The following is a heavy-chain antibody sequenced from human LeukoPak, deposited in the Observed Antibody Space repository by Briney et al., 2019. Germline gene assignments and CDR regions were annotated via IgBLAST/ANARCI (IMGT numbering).Heavy chain of an antibody. V-gene: IGHV1-18*01. CDR2: ISGYNGQT. Sequence: VASVKASCKASGYTFSNHGISWVRQAPGQGLEWMGWISGYNGQTEYAQKFQGRVTLTTDTSTSTAYMEVRSLTSDDTAVYYCARDIGVSQFDYWGQGTLVTVSS. D-gene: IGHD3-10*01. J-gene: IGHJ4*02. CDR3: ARDIGVSQFDY. CDR1: GYTFSNHG.